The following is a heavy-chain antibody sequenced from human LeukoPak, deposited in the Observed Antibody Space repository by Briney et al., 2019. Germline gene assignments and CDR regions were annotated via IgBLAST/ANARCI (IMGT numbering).Heavy chain of an antibody. CDR2: ISGSGGST. CDR3: AKGGGQNVLRYFDWSNPPPLGAFDI. J-gene: IGHJ3*02. CDR1: GFTFSRHG. Sequence: GGSLRLSCVASGFTFSRHGLNWVRQAPGKGLEWVSGISGSGGSTYYADSVKGRFTISRDNSKNTLYLQMNSLRAEDTAVYYCAKGGGQNVLRYFDWSNPPPLGAFDIWGQGTMVTVSS. V-gene: IGHV3-23*01. D-gene: IGHD3-9*01.